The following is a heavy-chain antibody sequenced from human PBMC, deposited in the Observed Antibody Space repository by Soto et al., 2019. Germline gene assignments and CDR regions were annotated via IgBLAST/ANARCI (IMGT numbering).Heavy chain of an antibody. CDR1: GFTFSSYG. J-gene: IGHJ5*02. V-gene: IGHV3-30*18. CDR2: ISYDGSNK. D-gene: IGHD3-22*01. Sequence: GGSLRLSCAASGFTFSSYGMHWVRQAPGKGLEWVAVISYDGSNKYYADSVKGRFTISRDNSKNTLYLQMNSLRAEDTAVYYCAKDHDSGHNRFDPWGQGTLVTVSS. CDR3: AKDHDSGHNRFDP.